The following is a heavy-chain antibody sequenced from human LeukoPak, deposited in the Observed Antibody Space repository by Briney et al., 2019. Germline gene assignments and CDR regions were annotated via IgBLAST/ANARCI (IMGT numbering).Heavy chain of an antibody. Sequence: GGSLRLSSAASRFTFIDYYISCIPQAPEKGREWVSYISSSSSYTNYADSVKGRFTISRDNAKNSLYLQMNSLRAEDTAVYYCASLPRSSGYTRDYWGQGTLVTVSS. CDR3: ASLPRSSGYTRDY. CDR1: RFTFIDYY. D-gene: IGHD3-22*01. V-gene: IGHV3-11*03. CDR2: ISSSSSYT. J-gene: IGHJ4*02.